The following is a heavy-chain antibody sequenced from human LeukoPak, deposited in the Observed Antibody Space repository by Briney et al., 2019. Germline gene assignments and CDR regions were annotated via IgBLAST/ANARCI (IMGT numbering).Heavy chain of an antibody. J-gene: IGHJ5*02. CDR2: ISHTGTT. D-gene: IGHD3-10*01. CDR1: GVSITTYY. V-gene: IGHV4-59*13. CDR3: ARGGYYGSGNDFRFDP. Sequence: SETLSLTCKVSGVSITTYYWSWIRQSPGKGLEWIGYISHTGTTDYNPSLKSRVTFSVDTSKNEFSLKLSSVTAADTAVYYCARGGYYGSGNDFRFDPWGQGTLVTVSS.